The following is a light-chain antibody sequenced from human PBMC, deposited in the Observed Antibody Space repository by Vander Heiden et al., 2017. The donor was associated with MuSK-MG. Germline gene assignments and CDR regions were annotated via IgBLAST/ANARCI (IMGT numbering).Light chain of an antibody. CDR3: QQLNSYHT. J-gene: IGKJ4*01. CDR1: QGISSY. CDR2: AAS. V-gene: IGKV1-9*01. Sequence: DIQLTQSPSFLSASVGDRVTITCRASQGISSYLAWYQQKPGKAPKLLIYAASTWQSGVPSRFSGSGSGTEFTLTSSSRQPEDFATYYLQQLNSYHTFGGGTKVEIK.